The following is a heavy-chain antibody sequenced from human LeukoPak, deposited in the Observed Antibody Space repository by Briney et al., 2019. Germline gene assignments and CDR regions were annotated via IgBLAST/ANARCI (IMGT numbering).Heavy chain of an antibody. CDR1: GGSFTGYY. V-gene: IGHV4-34*01. CDR3: TRGQIAARLQS. D-gene: IGHD6-6*01. CDR2: INHSGGI. Sequence: SETLSLTCAVYGGSFTGYYWTWIRQPPGKRLEWIGEINHSGGINYNPSLKSRVTISVDTSKNQLSLEMRSVTAADTAVYYCTRGQIAARLQSWGQGTLVTVSS. J-gene: IGHJ4*02.